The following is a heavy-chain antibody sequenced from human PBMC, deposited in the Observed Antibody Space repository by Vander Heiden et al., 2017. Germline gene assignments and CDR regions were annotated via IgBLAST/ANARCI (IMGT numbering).Heavy chain of an antibody. J-gene: IGHJ6*02. D-gene: IGHD5-18*01. CDR2: ISYDGSNK. Sequence: QVQLVESGGGVVQPGRSLRLSCAASGFPFSSYGMHWVRQAPGKGLEWVAVISYDGSNKYYADSVKGRFTISRDNSKNTLYLQMNSLRAEDTAVYYCAKDSPNSGYSYGPMDVWGQGTTVTVSS. CDR3: AKDSPNSGYSYGPMDV. CDR1: GFPFSSYG. V-gene: IGHV3-30*18.